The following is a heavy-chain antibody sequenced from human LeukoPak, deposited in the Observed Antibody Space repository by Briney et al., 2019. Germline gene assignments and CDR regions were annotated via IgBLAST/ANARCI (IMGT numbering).Heavy chain of an antibody. CDR3: ARHLSGVTGYTYGRGIDY. CDR1: GFTFSSYW. Sequence: HPGGSLRLSCAASGFTFSSYWMSWVRQAPGKGLEWVANIKKDGSEKYYVDSVKGRFTISRDNAKKSLYLQMNSLRAEDTAVYYCARHLSGVTGYTYGRGIDYWGQGTLVTVSS. CDR2: IKKDGSEK. D-gene: IGHD5-18*01. V-gene: IGHV3-7*01. J-gene: IGHJ4*02.